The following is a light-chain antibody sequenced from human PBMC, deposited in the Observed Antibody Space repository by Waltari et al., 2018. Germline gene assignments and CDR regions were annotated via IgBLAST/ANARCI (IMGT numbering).Light chain of an antibody. CDR1: QSLFFGASGKNY. J-gene: IGKJ5*01. V-gene: IGKV4-1*01. CDR3: QQYSSSPIT. CDR2: WAS. Sequence: DIVLTHSPDSLAVSLGERATIDCWSSQSLFFGASGKNYLAWYQQKPGQPPKVLIYWASTREAGVPERIRGSGSGAHFTLTVDSLQAEDVAVYYCQQYSSSPITFGQGTRLEI.